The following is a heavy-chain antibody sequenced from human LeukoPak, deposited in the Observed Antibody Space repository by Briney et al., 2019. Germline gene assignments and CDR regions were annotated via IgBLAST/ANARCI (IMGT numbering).Heavy chain of an antibody. J-gene: IGHJ4*02. Sequence: GGSLRLSCAAPGFTFSSYWMHWVRQAPGKGLVWVSRINGDGSSTDYADSVKGRFTISRDNAKNTLYLQMNSLRAEDTAVYYCARGALGAAASYWGQGTLVTVPS. CDR1: GFTFSSYW. CDR3: ARGALGAAASY. CDR2: INGDGSST. V-gene: IGHV3-74*01. D-gene: IGHD6-13*01.